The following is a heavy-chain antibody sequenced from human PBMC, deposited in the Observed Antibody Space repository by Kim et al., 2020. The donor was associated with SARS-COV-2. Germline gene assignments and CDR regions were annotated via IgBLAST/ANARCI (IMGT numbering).Heavy chain of an antibody. D-gene: IGHD3-10*01. V-gene: IGHV3-30*18. Sequence: GGSLRLSCAASGLTFTHYGMHWVRQAPGKGLEWVALISYDGGSQYYADSLKGRFTISRDNSKNTLYLQMNSLRPEDTAVYYCAKSGTTMFRFVYYYGMDVWGQGTTVIVSS. CDR1: GLTFTHYG. CDR3: AKSGTTMFRFVYYYGMDV. CDR2: ISYDGGSQ. J-gene: IGHJ6*02.